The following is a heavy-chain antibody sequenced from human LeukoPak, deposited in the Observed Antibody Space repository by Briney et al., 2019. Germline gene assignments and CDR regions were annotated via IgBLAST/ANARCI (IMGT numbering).Heavy chain of an antibody. V-gene: IGHV3-33*06. CDR2: IWFDGSNK. CDR1: GFTFSSYG. J-gene: IGHJ4*02. D-gene: IGHD2-15*01. CDR3: AKDYCTGGSCYLDY. Sequence: GRSLRLSCAASGFTFSSYGMHWVRQAPGKGLEWVALIWFDGSNKYYADSVKGRFTISRDNSKNTLYLQMNSLRAEDTAVYYCAKDYCTGGSCYLDYWGQGTLVTVSS.